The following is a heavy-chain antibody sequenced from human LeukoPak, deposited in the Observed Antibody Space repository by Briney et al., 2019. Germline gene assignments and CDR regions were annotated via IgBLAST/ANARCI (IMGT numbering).Heavy chain of an antibody. V-gene: IGHV3-13*01. Sequence: GSLRLSCAASGFTFSSYDMHWVRQATGKGLEWVSAIGTTGDTYYAGSVRGRFTISRDNAKNSLYLQMNSLRAEDTAVYYCARRITMVRGEKGYYMDVWGKGTTVTVSS. CDR1: GFTFSSYD. CDR2: IGTTGDT. J-gene: IGHJ6*03. D-gene: IGHD3-10*01. CDR3: ARRITMVRGEKGYYMDV.